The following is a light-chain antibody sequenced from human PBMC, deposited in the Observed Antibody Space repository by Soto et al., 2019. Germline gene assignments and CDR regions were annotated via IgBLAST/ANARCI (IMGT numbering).Light chain of an antibody. CDR1: QGISNY. V-gene: IGKV1-27*01. CDR2: GAS. Sequence: DIQMTQSPSSLSASVGDRVSITCRASQGISNYLAWYQQKPGKVPKVLIYGASTLQSGVPSRFSGSGSGTDFTLTISSLQPEDVATYYCQKYNSAQWTFGQGTKVEIK. CDR3: QKYNSAQWT. J-gene: IGKJ1*01.